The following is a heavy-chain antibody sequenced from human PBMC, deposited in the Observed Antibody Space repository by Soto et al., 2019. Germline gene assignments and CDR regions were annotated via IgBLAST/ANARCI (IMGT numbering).Heavy chain of an antibody. Sequence: QVQLQESGPGLVKPSQTLSLNCTVSGGSISSGGYYWSWIRQHPGKGLELIGYISYSGSTYYNPSLKSRVTISVDTSKDQFSLKLSSVTAADTAVYYCAREGAGPKGSSSWPDDAFDIWGQGTMVTVSS. J-gene: IGHJ3*02. D-gene: IGHD6-13*01. V-gene: IGHV4-31*03. CDR3: AREGAGPKGSSSWPDDAFDI. CDR2: ISYSGST. CDR1: GGSISSGGYY.